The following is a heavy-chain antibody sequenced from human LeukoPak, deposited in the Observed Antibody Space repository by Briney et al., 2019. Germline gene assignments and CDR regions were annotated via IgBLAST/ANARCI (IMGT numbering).Heavy chain of an antibody. D-gene: IGHD6-13*01. CDR3: ARDSSSWMYLDY. CDR1: GGSVSLDC. CDR2: IYYTGNT. J-gene: IGHJ4*02. Sequence: SETLSLTCTVSGGSVSLDCWSWIRQPPGKGLEWIGYIYYTGNTNYNPSLKSRVTISIDTAKNQFSLKLNSVTAADTAVYYCARDSSSWMYLDYWGQGSLVTVSS. V-gene: IGHV4-59*02.